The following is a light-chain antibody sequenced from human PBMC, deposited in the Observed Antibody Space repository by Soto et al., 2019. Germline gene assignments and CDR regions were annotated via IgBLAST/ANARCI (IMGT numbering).Light chain of an antibody. Sequence: QAVVSQPPSASGTPGQRVTISCSGSSSNIGSNTVSWYQQFPGTAPKLLIYFNIQRPSGVPDRFSGSKSGTSASLAISGLQSEDEADYYCAAWDDSLTGYVFGTGTKVTVL. J-gene: IGLJ1*01. CDR1: SSNIGSNT. V-gene: IGLV1-44*01. CDR2: FNI. CDR3: AAWDDSLTGYV.